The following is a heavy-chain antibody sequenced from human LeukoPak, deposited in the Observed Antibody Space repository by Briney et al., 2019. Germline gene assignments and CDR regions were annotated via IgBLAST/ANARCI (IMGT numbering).Heavy chain of an antibody. D-gene: IGHD3-3*01. CDR1: GGSISSYC. V-gene: IGHV4-59*08. J-gene: IGHJ3*02. CDR3: ARMYYDFWSGYAFDI. Sequence: PSETLSLTYTVSGGSISSYCWSWIRQPPGKGLEWIGYIYYSGSTNYNPSLKSRVTISVDTSENQFSLKLSSVTAADTAVYYCARMYYDFWSGYAFDIWGQGTMVTVSS. CDR2: IYYSGST.